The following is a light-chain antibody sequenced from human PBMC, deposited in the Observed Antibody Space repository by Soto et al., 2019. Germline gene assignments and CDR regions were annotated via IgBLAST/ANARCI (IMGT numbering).Light chain of an antibody. V-gene: IGLV1-44*01. J-gene: IGLJ3*02. CDR2: SND. CDR3: AAGDVSLNGQGV. CDR1: SSNIGRNT. Sequence: QSVLTQPPSASGTPGQRVSISCSGSSSNIGRNTVNWYQQLPGTAPKVLIYSNDQRPSGVPDRFSGSKSGTSASLAISGLQYEDEADYYCAAGDVSLNGQGVFGGGTQLTVL.